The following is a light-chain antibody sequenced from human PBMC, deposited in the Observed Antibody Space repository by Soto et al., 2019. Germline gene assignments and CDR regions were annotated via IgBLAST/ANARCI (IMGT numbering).Light chain of an antibody. Sequence: DIQMTQSPSTLSASVGDRVTITCRASQSISSWLAWYQQKPGKAPKLLIYKASSLESGVPSRFSGSGSGTEFTLTISSLQPXXXATXXXXXXNSYSRAFGQGTKVEIK. V-gene: IGKV1-5*03. CDR3: XXXNSYSRA. CDR2: KAS. CDR1: QSISSW. J-gene: IGKJ1*01.